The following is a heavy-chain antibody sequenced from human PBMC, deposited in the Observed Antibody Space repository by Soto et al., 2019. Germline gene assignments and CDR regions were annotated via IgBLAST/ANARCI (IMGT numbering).Heavy chain of an antibody. D-gene: IGHD6-6*01. CDR1: GFTFSSYW. J-gene: IGHJ6*03. CDR3: ARVKVDGYSSSSLFYYYYYYMDV. V-gene: IGHV3-7*01. Sequence: GGSLRLSCAASGFTFSSYWMSWVRQAPGKGLEWVANIKQDGSEKYYVDSVKGRFTISRDNAKNSLYLQMNNLRAEDTAVYYCARVKVDGYSSSSLFYYYYYYMDVWGKGTTVTVSS. CDR2: IKQDGSEK.